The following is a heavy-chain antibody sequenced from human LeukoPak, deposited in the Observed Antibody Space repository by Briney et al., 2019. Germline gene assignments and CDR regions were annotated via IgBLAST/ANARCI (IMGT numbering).Heavy chain of an antibody. Sequence: SETLSLTCTVSGGSISRYYWSWLRQPPGKGLEWIGNIYYSGSTNYNPSLKSRVTISVDTSKNQFSLKLSSVTAADTAVYYCAHRSGYYYDYWGQGTLVTVSS. J-gene: IGHJ4*02. CDR1: GGSISRYY. CDR2: IYYSGST. D-gene: IGHD3-22*01. V-gene: IGHV4-59*01. CDR3: AHRSGYYYDY.